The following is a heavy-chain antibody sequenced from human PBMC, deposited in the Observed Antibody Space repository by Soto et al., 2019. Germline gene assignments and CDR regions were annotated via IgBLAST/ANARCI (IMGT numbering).Heavy chain of an antibody. CDR3: VRLYNVCPGGMDV. J-gene: IGHJ6*02. V-gene: IGHV4-39*01. CDR2: VSYSGNS. D-gene: IGHD3-16*01. Sequence: QLQLLESGPGLVKASETLSLTCTVSGASMNSRTYFWGWLRQPPGRGLGWIGSVSYSGNSHYNPSLKSPGTISIDTPKNQISPKLSSVNAADTAVYYCVRLYNVCPGGMDVWGQGTTVTVSS. CDR1: GASMNSRTYF.